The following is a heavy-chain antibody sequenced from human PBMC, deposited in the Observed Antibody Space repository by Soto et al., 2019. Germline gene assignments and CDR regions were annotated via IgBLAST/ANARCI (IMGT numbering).Heavy chain of an antibody. CDR1: GFTFSSYA. D-gene: IGHD3-3*01. J-gene: IGHJ6*02. V-gene: IGHV3-30-3*01. CDR2: ISFDGSNK. CDR3: ARDFYPPGTIFGVVIIRAYYYYGMDV. Sequence: PVGSLRLSCAASGFTFSSYAMHWVRQAPGKGLEWVAVISFDGSNKYYADSVKGRFTISRDNSKNTLYLQMNSLRAEDTAVYYCARDFYPPGTIFGVVIIRAYYYYGMDVWGQGTTVTVSS.